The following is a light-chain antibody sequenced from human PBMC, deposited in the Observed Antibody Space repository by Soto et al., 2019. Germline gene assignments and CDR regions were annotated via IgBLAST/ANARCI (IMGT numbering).Light chain of an antibody. CDR1: QSISSY. V-gene: IGKV1-27*01. Sequence: DIQMTQSPSSLSASVGDRVPITCRASQSISSYLNWYQQKPGTVPKLLIHAASTLQSGVPSRFIGSGSGKYFTLAINSLQPEDVATYDCQKYDSVPTFGPGTKVDIK. CDR3: QKYDSVPT. J-gene: IGKJ1*01. CDR2: AAS.